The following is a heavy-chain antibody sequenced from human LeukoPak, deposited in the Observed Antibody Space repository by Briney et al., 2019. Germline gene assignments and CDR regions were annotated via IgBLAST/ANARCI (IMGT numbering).Heavy chain of an antibody. CDR2: ISGSGGST. CDR1: GFTFSSYG. J-gene: IGHJ6*03. CDR3: ARAAPDDVGNYYYYYMDV. D-gene: IGHD1-26*01. Sequence: GGSLRLSCAASGFTFSSYGMSWVRQAPGKGLEWVSAISGSGGSTYYADSVKGRSTISRDNSKNTLCLQMNSLRAEDTAVYYCARAAPDDVGNYYYYYMDVWGKGTTVTVSS. V-gene: IGHV3-23*01.